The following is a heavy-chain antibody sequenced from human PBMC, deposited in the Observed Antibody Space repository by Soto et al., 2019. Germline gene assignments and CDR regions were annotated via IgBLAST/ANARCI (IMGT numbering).Heavy chain of an antibody. V-gene: IGHV3-23*01. D-gene: IGHD2-15*01. CDR3: AKNGDCSGGNCYSAYYFDS. CDR2: ISSSGGNT. Sequence: GGSLRLSCAGSGYTFNPFGSFAMSWVRQAPGKGLEWVSAISSSGGNTYYGDSVKGRFIISRDNSKNTLYLQMNSLRAEDTAVYFCAKNGDCSGGNCYSAYYFDSWGQGTLVTVSS. J-gene: IGHJ4*02. CDR1: GYTFNPFGSFA.